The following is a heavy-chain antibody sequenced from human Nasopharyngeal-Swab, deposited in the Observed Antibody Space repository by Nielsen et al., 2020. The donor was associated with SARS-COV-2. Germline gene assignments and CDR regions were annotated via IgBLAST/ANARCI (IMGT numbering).Heavy chain of an antibody. CDR1: GFTFNMYR. CDR3: ARLGTESYHYYSLDV. CDR2: FSSISNYI. J-gene: IGHJ6*02. D-gene: IGHD1-1*01. V-gene: IGHV3-21*01. Sequence: GESLKISCVPSGFTFNMYRMHWFRQAPGKGLDWVSSFSSISNYIYYGDSVKGRFTISRDNTQKSLYLEMNSLRVEDTAAYYCARLGTESYHYYSLDVWGQGTTVTVS.